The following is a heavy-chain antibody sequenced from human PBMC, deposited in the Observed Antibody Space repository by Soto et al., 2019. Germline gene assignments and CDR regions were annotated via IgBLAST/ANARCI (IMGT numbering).Heavy chain of an antibody. V-gene: IGHV4-30-4*01. J-gene: IGHJ4*02. Sequence: HVQLQESGPGPVTPSQTLSLSCTVSGVSITSGSYYWTWVRQSPGKVLDWIGYRYYSGNTYYNRSLNRRATISVDTSKNQFFLKLTSVTDTDTAVYYCARGGYDTSGQAFIGWGPDCWGQGTLVTVSS. CDR3: ARGGYDTSGQAFIGWGPDC. CDR2: RYYSGNT. D-gene: IGHD3-22*01. CDR1: GVSITSGSYY.